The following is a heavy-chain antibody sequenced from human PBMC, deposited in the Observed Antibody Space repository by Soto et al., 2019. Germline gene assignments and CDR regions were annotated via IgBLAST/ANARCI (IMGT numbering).Heavy chain of an antibody. J-gene: IGHJ3*02. CDR2: IYPGDSDT. D-gene: IGHD3-16*01. Sequence: PGESLKISCKGSGYSFTSYWIGWVRKMPGKGLEWMGIIYPGDSDTRYSPSFQGQVTISAEKSIRTAYLQWTSLKTSATAMYYFSRGPYGLNFAYSFDIWGQGAIVTV. CDR1: GYSFTSYW. V-gene: IGHV5-51*01. CDR3: SRGPYGLNFAYSFDI.